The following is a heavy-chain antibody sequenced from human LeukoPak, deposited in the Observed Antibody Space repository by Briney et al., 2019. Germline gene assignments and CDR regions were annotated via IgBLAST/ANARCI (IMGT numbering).Heavy chain of an antibody. V-gene: IGHV4-34*01. CDR1: GGSFSGYY. J-gene: IGHJ4*02. Sequence: SETLSHTCAVYGGSFSGYYWSWIRQPPGKGLEWIGEINHSGSTNYNPSLKSRVTISVDTSKNQFSLKLSSVTAADTAVYYCARADEQQLGPIDNWGQGTLVTVSS. CDR2: INHSGST. D-gene: IGHD6-13*01. CDR3: ARADEQQLGPIDN.